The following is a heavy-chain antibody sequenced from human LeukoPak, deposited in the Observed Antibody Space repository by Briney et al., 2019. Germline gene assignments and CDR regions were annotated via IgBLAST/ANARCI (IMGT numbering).Heavy chain of an antibody. V-gene: IGHV4-59*01. D-gene: IGHD3-10*01. CDR2: IHYTGST. CDR1: VGSINSYY. Sequence: SETLSLTCTVSVGSINSYYWSWIRQPPGKGLECLGYIHYTGSTNYNPSLKSRVTISVDTSKNQFSLKLSSVTAADTAIYYCARGGYYGSGNDFRFDPWGQGTLVTVSS. J-gene: IGHJ5*02. CDR3: ARGGYYGSGNDFRFDP.